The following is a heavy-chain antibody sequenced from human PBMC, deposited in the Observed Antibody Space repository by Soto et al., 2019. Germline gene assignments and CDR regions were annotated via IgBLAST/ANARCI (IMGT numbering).Heavy chain of an antibody. CDR3: VRTGWNPPDY. D-gene: IGHD1-1*01. CDR1: GFTFNRHW. V-gene: IGHV3-7*01. Sequence: EVQLVESGGGLVQPGGSLRLSCAVSGFTFNRHWMSWVRQTPGKGLEWVASIKEDGSEKSYVDSVKGRFTISRDNAKNSLFLQMNSLRVEDTAVYHCVRTGWNPPDYWGQGTLVTVSS. J-gene: IGHJ4*02. CDR2: IKEDGSEK.